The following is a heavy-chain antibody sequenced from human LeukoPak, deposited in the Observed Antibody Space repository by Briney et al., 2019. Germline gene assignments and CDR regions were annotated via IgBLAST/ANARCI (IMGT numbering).Heavy chain of an antibody. V-gene: IGHV3-64D*06. D-gene: IGHD6-19*01. CDR1: GFSFISYS. Sequence: PGGSLRLSCSASGFSFISYSMHWVRQAPGKGLEYVSAISGIGRSAYYAGSVKGRFTISRDNSKNTLYLQMSSLRAEDTAVYYCVKGQEAAVSAHLDYWGQGTLVTVSS. CDR3: VKGQEAAVSAHLDY. CDR2: ISGIGRSA. J-gene: IGHJ4*02.